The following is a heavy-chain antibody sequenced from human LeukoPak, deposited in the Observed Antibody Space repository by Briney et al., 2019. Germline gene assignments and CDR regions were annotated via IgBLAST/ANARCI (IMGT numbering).Heavy chain of an antibody. D-gene: IGHD6-19*01. Sequence: VASVKVSCKASGGTFSSYAISWVRQAPGQGLEWRGGIIPIFGTANYAQKFQGRVTITTDESTSTAYMELSSLRSEDTAVYYCARERSAYSSGWYSAFDIWGQGTMVTVSS. CDR3: ARERSAYSSGWYSAFDI. V-gene: IGHV1-69*05. CDR2: IIPIFGTA. CDR1: GGTFSSYA. J-gene: IGHJ3*02.